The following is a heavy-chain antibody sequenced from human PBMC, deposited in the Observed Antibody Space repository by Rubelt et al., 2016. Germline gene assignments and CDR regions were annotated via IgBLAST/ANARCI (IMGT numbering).Heavy chain of an antibody. CDR2: INNDGTTT. CDR3: ASEYGSGSYYARRDY. J-gene: IGHJ4*02. Sequence: HWVRQAPGKGLEWVSCINNDGTTTSYAASVKGRFTISRDNAKNSLYLQMNSLRAEDTAVYYCASEYGSGSYYARRDYWGQGTLVTVSS. V-gene: IGHV3-74*01. D-gene: IGHD3-10*01.